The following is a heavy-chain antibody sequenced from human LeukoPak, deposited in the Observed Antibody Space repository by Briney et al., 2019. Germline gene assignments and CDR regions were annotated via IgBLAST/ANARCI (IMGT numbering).Heavy chain of an antibody. CDR3: AREGAAAEDVNWFDP. J-gene: IGHJ5*02. D-gene: IGHD6-25*01. Sequence: ASVKVSCKASGYTFTGYYMHWVRQAPGQGLEWMGWINPNSGGTHYVQKFQGRVTMTRDTSISTAYMELSGLRSDDTAVYYCAREGAAAEDVNWFDPWGQGTLVTVYS. CDR1: GYTFTGYY. CDR2: INPNSGGT. V-gene: IGHV1-2*02.